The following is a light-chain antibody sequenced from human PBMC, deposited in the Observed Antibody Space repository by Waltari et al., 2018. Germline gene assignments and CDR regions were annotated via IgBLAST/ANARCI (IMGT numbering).Light chain of an antibody. V-gene: IGKV3-11*01. CDR2: DVF. CDR1: PSVNGY. CDR3: QQGSNWL. Sequence: EIVLSQSPATLSLSPGERATLSCRASPSVNGYLAWYQQKAGQAPRLLIYDVFKRATGIPARVSGSGSGTDFTLTISSLEPEDFAVYYCQQGSNWLFGGGTKVEMK. J-gene: IGKJ4*01.